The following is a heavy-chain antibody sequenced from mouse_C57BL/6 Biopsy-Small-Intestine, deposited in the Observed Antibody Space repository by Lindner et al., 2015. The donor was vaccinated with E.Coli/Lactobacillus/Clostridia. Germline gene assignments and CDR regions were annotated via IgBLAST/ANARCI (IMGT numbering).Heavy chain of an antibody. Sequence: VQLQESGPELVKPGASVKISCKASGYAFSSSWMNWVKQRPGKGLEWIGRIYPGDGNTNYNGKFKGKATLTADKSSSTAYMQLSSLTSEDSAVYFCATYYDFSYWGQGTTLTVSS. CDR1: GYAFSSSW. V-gene: IGHV1-82*01. CDR2: IYPGDGNT. CDR3: ATYYDFSY. J-gene: IGHJ2*01. D-gene: IGHD2-4*01.